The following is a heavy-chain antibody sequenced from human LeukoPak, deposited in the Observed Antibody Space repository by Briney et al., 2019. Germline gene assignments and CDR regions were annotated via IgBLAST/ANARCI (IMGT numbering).Heavy chain of an antibody. CDR1: GFTFSSYS. CDR2: ISSSSSTI. J-gene: IGHJ4*02. D-gene: IGHD2-2*01. Sequence: GGSLRLSCAASGFTFSSYSMNWVRQAPGKGLEWVSYISSSSSTIYYADSVKGRFTISRDNAKNSLYLQMNSLRAEDTAVYYCAKTLGIVVVPAAIGYWGQGTLVTVSS. V-gene: IGHV3-48*01. CDR3: AKTLGIVVVPAAIGY.